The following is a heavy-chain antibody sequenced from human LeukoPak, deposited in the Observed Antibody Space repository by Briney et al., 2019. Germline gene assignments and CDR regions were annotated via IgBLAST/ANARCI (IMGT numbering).Heavy chain of an antibody. V-gene: IGHV1-8*01. CDR2: MNPHSGNT. J-gene: IGHJ4*02. D-gene: IGHD3-10*01. CDR3: ARVPFPGDY. Sequence: ASVKVSCQASGYTFTTYDIHWVRQATGQGLEWMGWMNPHSGNTGYAPKFQDRITMTRVTSISTAYMELRSLRSKDTAVYYCARVPFPGDYWGQGTLVTVSS. CDR1: GYTFTTYD.